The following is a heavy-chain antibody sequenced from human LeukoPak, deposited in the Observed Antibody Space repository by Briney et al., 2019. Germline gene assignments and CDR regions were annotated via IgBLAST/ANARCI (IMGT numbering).Heavy chain of an antibody. D-gene: IGHD1-26*01. CDR2: IYYSGST. V-gene: IGHV4-39*01. CDR1: GGSISSSSYY. Sequence: PSETLSLTCTVSGGSISSSSYYWGWIRQPPGKGLEWIGSIYYSGSTYYKSSLKSRVTVSVGTSKNQFSLKLSSVTAADTAMYYCASLRERSYYARGFDYWGQGTLVTVSS. CDR3: ASLRERSYYARGFDY. J-gene: IGHJ4*02.